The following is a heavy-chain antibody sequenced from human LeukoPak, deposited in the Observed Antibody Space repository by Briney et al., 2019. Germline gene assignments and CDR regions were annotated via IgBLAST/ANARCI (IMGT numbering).Heavy chain of an antibody. Sequence: PGGSLRLSCAASGFTVSSNYMSWVRQAPGKWLEWVSVIYSGGSTYYADSVKGRFTISRDNSKNTLYLQMNSLRAEDTAVYYCARVGTAMVLDYWGQGTLVTVSS. J-gene: IGHJ4*02. CDR3: ARVGTAMVLDY. CDR1: GFTVSSNY. D-gene: IGHD5-18*01. CDR2: IYSGGST. V-gene: IGHV3-53*01.